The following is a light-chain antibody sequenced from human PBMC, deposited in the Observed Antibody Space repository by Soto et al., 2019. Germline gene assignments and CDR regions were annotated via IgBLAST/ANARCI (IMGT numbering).Light chain of an antibody. CDR2: GAS. CDR3: QQYGASPFT. V-gene: IGKV3-20*01. CDR1: ESVYINS. Sequence: EIVLTQSPGTLSLSPGESATLSCKASESVYINSFAWYYQKPGQPPRLLIYGASTRATGIPDRFSGSGSGTDLVRSINRLEVEDSGMYYCQQYGASPFTFGPETRVDIK. J-gene: IGKJ3*01.